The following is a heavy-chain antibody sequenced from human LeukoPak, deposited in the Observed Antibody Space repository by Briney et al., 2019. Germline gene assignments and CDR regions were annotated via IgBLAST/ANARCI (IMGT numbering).Heavy chain of an antibody. V-gene: IGHV4-39*07. CDR2: IYYSGST. CDR1: GGSISSSSYY. D-gene: IGHD3-10*01. CDR3: ARDNYGYNYYYYYYMDV. J-gene: IGHJ6*03. Sequence: SETLSLTCTVSGGSISSSSYYWGWIRQPPGKGLEWIGSIYYSGSTYYNPSLKSRVTISVDTSKNQFSLKLSSVTAADTAVYYCARDNYGYNYYYYYYMDVWGEGTPVTVSS.